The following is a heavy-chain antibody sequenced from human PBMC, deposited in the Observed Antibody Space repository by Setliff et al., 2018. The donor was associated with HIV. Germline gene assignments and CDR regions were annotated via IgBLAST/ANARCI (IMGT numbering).Heavy chain of an antibody. CDR1: GGAYPTFA. CDR2: IIPIYGTA. V-gene: IGHV1-69*13. J-gene: IGHJ6*03. Sequence: GASVKVSCKASGGAYPTFAFNWVRQAPGQGLEWMGGIIPIYGTANYAQRFLGRATITADGSTSTMELTSLTSEDTAVYYCASDSPTARFEEASEHFYFYMDVWGRGTTVTSP. D-gene: IGHD3-10*01. CDR3: ASDSPTARFEEASEHFYFYMDV.